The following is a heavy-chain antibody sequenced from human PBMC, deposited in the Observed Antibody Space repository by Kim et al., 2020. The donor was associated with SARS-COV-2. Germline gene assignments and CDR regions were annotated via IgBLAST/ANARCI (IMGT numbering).Heavy chain of an antibody. CDR3: ASGGYGSGNWFDP. CDR2: IIPNSGGT. D-gene: IGHD3-10*01. J-gene: IGHJ5*02. V-gene: IGHV1-2*06. Sequence: ASVKVSCKASGYTFTGYYLHWVRQAPGQGLEWMGRIIPNSGGTNYAQKFQDRVTMTRDTSISTAYMELSRLRSDDTAVYYCASGGYGSGNWFDPWGQGTLVTVSS. CDR1: GYTFTGYY.